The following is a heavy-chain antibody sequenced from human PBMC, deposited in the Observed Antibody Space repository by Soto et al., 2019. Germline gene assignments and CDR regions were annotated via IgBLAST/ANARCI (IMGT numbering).Heavy chain of an antibody. Sequence: SGPTLVNPTQTLTLTCTFSGFSLTTNEMCVSWIRQPPGKALEWLARIDWDDDKHYSTSLKTRLTISKDTSKNQVVLRMTNMDPVDTATYYCARGYVVSSLVAAVYDPWGPGPLVTVSS. CDR1: GFSLTTNEMC. CDR3: ARGYVVSSLVAAVYDP. CDR2: IDWDDDK. D-gene: IGHD3-16*01. J-gene: IGHJ5*02. V-gene: IGHV2-70*11.